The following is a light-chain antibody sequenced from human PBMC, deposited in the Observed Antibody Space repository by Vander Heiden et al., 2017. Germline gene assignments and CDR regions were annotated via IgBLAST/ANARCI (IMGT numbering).Light chain of an antibody. CDR1: SSDVGGYNY. Sequence: QSALTQPASGSGSPGQSITISGTGTSSDVGGYNYVSWYQQHPGKAPKLMIYEVSNRPSGVSNRFSGSKSGNTASLTISGLQAEDEADYYCSSYTSSSTPTVFGGGTKLTVL. CDR3: SSYTSSSTPTV. CDR2: EVS. J-gene: IGLJ2*01. V-gene: IGLV2-14*01.